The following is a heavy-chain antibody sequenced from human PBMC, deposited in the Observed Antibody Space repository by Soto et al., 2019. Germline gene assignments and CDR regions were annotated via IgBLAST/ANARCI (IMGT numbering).Heavy chain of an antibody. V-gene: IGHV3-33*01. CDR3: ARDDRDVLLWFGELSLIDY. CDR1: GFTFSSYG. Sequence: QVQLVESGGGVVQPGRSLRLSCAASGFTFSSYGMHWVRQAPGKGLEWVAVIWYDGSNKYYADSVKGRFTISRDNSKNTLYLQMNRLRAEDTAVYYCARDDRDVLLWFGELSLIDYWGQGTLVTVSS. D-gene: IGHD3-10*01. J-gene: IGHJ4*02. CDR2: IWYDGSNK.